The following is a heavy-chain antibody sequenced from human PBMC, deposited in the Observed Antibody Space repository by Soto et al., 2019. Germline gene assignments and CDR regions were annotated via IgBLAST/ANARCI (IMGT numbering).Heavy chain of an antibody. Sequence: QVQLVQSGAEVKKPGSSVKVSCKASGGTFDIYGFNWARQAPGQGLEWMETIIPIFGTADYAQKFEGRVSITADKSTSTAYMELRSLTSEDTAMYYCARGGIHYYDSSGHAFDYWGQGTLITVSS. CDR2: IIPIFGTA. V-gene: IGHV1-69*06. D-gene: IGHD3-22*01. CDR3: ARGGIHYYDSSGHAFDY. CDR1: GGTFDIYG. J-gene: IGHJ4*02.